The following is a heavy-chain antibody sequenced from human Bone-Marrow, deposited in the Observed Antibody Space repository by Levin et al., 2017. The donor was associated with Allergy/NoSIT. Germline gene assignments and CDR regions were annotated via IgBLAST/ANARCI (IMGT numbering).Heavy chain of an antibody. Sequence: GGSLRLSCEASGFNFNDYWMSWVRQAPGKGLEWVATIRHDEGERYYLESGKGRFTISRDNAKKSLYLQMNYLSAEDTAMYFCATATTSAYPLNSFDSWGQGTLVTVSS. J-gene: IGHJ5*01. D-gene: IGHD5-12*01. CDR3: ATATTSAYPLNSFDS. V-gene: IGHV3-7*01. CDR2: IRHDEGER. CDR1: GFNFNDYW.